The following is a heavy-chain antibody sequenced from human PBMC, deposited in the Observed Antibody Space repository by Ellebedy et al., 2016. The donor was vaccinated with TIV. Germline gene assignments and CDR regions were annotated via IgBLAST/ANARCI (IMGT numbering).Heavy chain of an antibody. J-gene: IGHJ4*02. CDR2: IRSKANSYAT. CDR3: TRVLWGSGSYYKFDY. V-gene: IGHV3-73*01. CDR1: GFTFSGSA. Sequence: GESLKISCAASGFTFSGSAMHWVRQASGKGLEWVGRIRSKANSYATAYAASVKGRFTISRDDSKNTAYLQMNSLKTEDTAVYYCTRVLWGSGSYYKFDYWGQGTLVTVSS. D-gene: IGHD3-10*01.